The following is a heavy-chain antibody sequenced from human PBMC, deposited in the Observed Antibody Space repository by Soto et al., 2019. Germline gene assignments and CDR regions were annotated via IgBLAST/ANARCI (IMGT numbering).Heavy chain of an antibody. Sequence: GGSLRLSCAASGFTFSSYWMSWVRQAPGKGLEWVANIKQDGSEKYYVDSVKGRFTISRDNAKNSLYLQMNSLRAEDTAVYYCARALPYYYDSSGYVDYWGQGTLVTVSS. V-gene: IGHV3-7*05. CDR3: ARALPYYYDSSGYVDY. CDR2: IKQDGSEK. D-gene: IGHD3-22*01. CDR1: GFTFSSYW. J-gene: IGHJ4*02.